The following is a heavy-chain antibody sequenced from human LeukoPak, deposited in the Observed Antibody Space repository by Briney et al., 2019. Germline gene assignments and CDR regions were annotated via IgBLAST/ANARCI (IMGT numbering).Heavy chain of an antibody. CDR3: AKDTGGFPYYFDY. D-gene: IGHD3-16*01. V-gene: IGHV3-9*01. CDR1: GFTFDDYA. J-gene: IGHJ4*02. Sequence: GGSLRLSCAASGFTFDDYAMHWVRQAPGKGLEWVSGISWNSGSIGYADSVKGRFTISRDNAKSSLYLQMNSLRAEDTALYYCAKDTGGFPYYFDYWGQGTLVTVSS. CDR2: ISWNSGSI.